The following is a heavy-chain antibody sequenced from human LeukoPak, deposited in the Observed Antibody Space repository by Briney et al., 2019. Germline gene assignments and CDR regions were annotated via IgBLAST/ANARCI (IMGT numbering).Heavy chain of an antibody. CDR2: IRSKAYGGTT. J-gene: IGHJ4*02. Sequence: GRSLRLSCTASGFTFGDYAMSWFRQAPGKGLEWVGFIRSKAYGGTTEYAASVKGRFTISRDDSKSIAYLQMNSLRAEDTALYYCAKDSVYDSSGYLDYWGQGTLVTVSS. D-gene: IGHD3-22*01. CDR1: GFTFGDYA. V-gene: IGHV3-49*03. CDR3: AKDSVYDSSGYLDY.